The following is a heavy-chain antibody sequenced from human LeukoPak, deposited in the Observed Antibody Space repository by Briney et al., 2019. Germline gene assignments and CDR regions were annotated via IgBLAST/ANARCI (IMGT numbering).Heavy chain of an antibody. D-gene: IGHD3-22*01. V-gene: IGHV3-74*01. CDR3: ARDRAFSYDSSGYFPSDY. Sequence: GGSLRLSCAASGFTFSSYWMHWVRQVPGKGLVWVSRINRDGSSTTYADSVKGRFTISRDNAKNTLYLQMNSLRAEDTAVYYCARDRAFSYDSSGYFPSDYCGQGTLVTVSS. J-gene: IGHJ4*02. CDR2: INRDGSST. CDR1: GFTFSSYW.